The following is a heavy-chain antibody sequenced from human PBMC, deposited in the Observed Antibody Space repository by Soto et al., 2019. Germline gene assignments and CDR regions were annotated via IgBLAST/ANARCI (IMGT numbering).Heavy chain of an antibody. D-gene: IGHD1-26*01. J-gene: IGHJ4*02. CDR1: GGSLSGYY. Sequence: QVQLQQWGAGLLKPSETLSLTCAVYGGSLSGYYWSWIRQPPGKALEWIGEFNHSGDTNYNPSLKSRVTRSVDTSKNQLFLNLSSVTAADTAMYYCARHHVRGRTIAGAAEFWGQGTLVTVSS. CDR3: ARHHVRGRTIAGAAEF. V-gene: IGHV4-34*01. CDR2: FNHSGDT.